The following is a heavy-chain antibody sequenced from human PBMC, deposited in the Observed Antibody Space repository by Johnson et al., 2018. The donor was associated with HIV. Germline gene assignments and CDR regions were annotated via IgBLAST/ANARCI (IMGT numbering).Heavy chain of an antibody. CDR2: IYSGGST. Sequence: EVQLVESGGGLIQPGGSLRLSCAASGFTVSSNYMSWVRQAPGKGLEWVSVIYSGGSTYYADSVKGRFTISRDNSKNTLYLQMNSLRAEDTAVYYCARVSSGWYLAFDIWGQGTMVTVSS. D-gene: IGHD6-19*01. CDR1: GFTVSSNY. J-gene: IGHJ3*02. V-gene: IGHV3-53*01. CDR3: ARVSSGWYLAFDI.